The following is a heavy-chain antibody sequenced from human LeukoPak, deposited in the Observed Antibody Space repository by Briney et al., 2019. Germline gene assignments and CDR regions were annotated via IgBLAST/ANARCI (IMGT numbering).Heavy chain of an antibody. Sequence: GGSLRLSCVASGFTVNSNCMSWVRQAPGKGLEWVSVIYSDGGTYYSDYVKGRFTISRDYSKNTLYLQMSSLRVEDTAVYYCARDSKGPAFWGQGTLVTVSS. CDR3: ARDSKGPAF. V-gene: IGHV3-53*01. D-gene: IGHD2-15*01. CDR1: GFTVNSNC. CDR2: IYSDGGT. J-gene: IGHJ4*02.